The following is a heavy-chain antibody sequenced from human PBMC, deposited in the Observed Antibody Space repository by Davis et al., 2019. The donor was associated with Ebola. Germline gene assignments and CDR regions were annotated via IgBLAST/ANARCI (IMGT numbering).Heavy chain of an antibody. D-gene: IGHD3-22*01. J-gene: IGHJ4*02. Sequence: SVKVSCKASGGTFSSYGISWVRQAPGQGLDWMGGIIPVFGIPKYAQKFQGRVTITADESTSTAYMELSSLRSEDTAVYYCARAYDNTGYDSRIFDHWGQGTLVTVSS. CDR3: ARAYDNTGYDSRIFDH. CDR2: IIPVFGIP. CDR1: GGTFSSYG. V-gene: IGHV1-69*13.